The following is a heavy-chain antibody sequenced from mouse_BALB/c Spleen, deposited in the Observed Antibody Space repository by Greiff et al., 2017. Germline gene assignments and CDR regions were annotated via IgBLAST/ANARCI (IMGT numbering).Heavy chain of an antibody. CDR3: ARERAYYGSSPWSAMDY. J-gene: IGHJ4*01. D-gene: IGHD1-1*01. Sequence: QVQLQQSGAELVRPGTSVKISCKASGYTFTNYWLGWVKQRPGHGLEWIGDIYPGGGYTNYNEKFKGKATLTADTSSSTAYMQLSSLTSEDSAVYFCARERAYYGSSPWSAMDYWGQGTSVTVSS. CDR2: IYPGGGYT. CDR1: GYTFTNYW. V-gene: IGHV1-63*02.